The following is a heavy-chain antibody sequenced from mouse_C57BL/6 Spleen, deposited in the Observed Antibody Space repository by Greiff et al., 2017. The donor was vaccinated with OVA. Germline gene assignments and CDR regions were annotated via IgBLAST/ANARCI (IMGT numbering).Heavy chain of an antibody. V-gene: IGHV5-17*01. D-gene: IGHD1-1*01. CDR3: ARSFITTVDYYAMDY. J-gene: IGHJ4*01. CDR2: ISSGSSTI. Sequence: EVQVVESGGGLVKPGGSLKLSCAASGFTFSDYGMHWVRQAPEKGLEWVAYISSGSSTIYYADTVKGRFTISRDNAKNTLFLQMTSLRSEDTAMYYCARSFITTVDYYAMDYWGQGTSVTVSS. CDR1: GFTFSDYG.